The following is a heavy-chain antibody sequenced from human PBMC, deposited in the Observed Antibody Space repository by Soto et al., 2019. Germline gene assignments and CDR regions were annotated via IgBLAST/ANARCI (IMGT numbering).Heavy chain of an antibody. D-gene: IGHD3-10*01. V-gene: IGHV1-69*06. CDR1: GGTFSSYA. CDR3: ARGTQYGSGSSFDY. J-gene: IGHJ4*02. Sequence: SVKVSCKASGGTFSSYAISWVRQAPGQGLEWMGGIIPIFGTANYAQKFQGRVTITADKSTSTAYMELSSLRSEDTAVYYCARGTQYGSGSSFDYWGQGTRGTVSS. CDR2: IIPIFGTA.